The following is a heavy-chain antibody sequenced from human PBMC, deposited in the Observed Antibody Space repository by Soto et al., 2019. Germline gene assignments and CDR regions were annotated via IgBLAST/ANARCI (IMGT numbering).Heavy chain of an antibody. Sequence: PGGSMRLSSAASGFTFSTHGMHWVRKTPGKGLEWVAVIWSDEDNKYYADSVKGRFTISRDNSKNTLYLQMNSLRAEDTAVYYCARELNTVTTRDAFDIWGQGTMVTVSS. CDR3: ARELNTVTTRDAFDI. CDR2: IWSDEDNK. J-gene: IGHJ3*02. CDR1: GFTFSTHG. D-gene: IGHD4-17*01. V-gene: IGHV3-33*01.